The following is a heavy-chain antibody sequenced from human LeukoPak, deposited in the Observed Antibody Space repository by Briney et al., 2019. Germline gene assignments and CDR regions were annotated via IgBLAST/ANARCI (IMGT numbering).Heavy chain of an antibody. CDR1: GFSFGDSA. D-gene: IGHD3-10*01. CDR2: IRGKAYGATT. Sequence: GGSLRLSCIASGFSFGDSAMTWVRQAPGKGLDWVGFIRGKAYGATTEYAASVKGRFTISRDDSKSIAYLQMNSLKTEDTAVYYCTRGTGGIGVGYWGQRALVTVSS. J-gene: IGHJ4*02. CDR3: TRGTGGIGVGY. V-gene: IGHV3-49*04.